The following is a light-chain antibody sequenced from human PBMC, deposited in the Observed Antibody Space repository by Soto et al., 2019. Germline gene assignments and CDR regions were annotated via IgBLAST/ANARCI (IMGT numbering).Light chain of an antibody. J-gene: IGKJ3*01. CDR3: QQYDNLLFT. V-gene: IGKV1-33*01. Sequence: DIQMTQSPSSLSASVGDRVTITCLASQDITNHLNWYHQKPGEAPNLLIYDASNLEPGVPSRFSGSGSGTNIALTISSLQPEDIGTYYCQQYDNLLFTFGPGTKVEIK. CDR1: QDITNH. CDR2: DAS.